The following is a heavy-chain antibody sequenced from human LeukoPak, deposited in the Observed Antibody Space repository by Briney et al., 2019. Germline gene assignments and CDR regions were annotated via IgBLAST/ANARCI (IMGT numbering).Heavy chain of an antibody. J-gene: IGHJ4*02. CDR3: ARGRLPRY. Sequence: SETLSLTCTVSGGSISSSGYYWTWIRQHPGRGLEWIGYIYYTGSTHYNPSLKSRVTISLDTSKNQFSLNLSSVTAADTAVYYCARGRLPRYWGQGTLVTVSS. CDR2: IYYTGST. D-gene: IGHD2-15*01. V-gene: IGHV4-31*03. CDR1: GGSISSSGYY.